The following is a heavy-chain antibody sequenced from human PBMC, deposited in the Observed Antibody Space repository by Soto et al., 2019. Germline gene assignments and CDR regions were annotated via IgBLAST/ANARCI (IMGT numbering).Heavy chain of an antibody. D-gene: IGHD1-7*01. CDR2: IYHSGST. J-gene: IGHJ5*02. CDR3: ARTESGTFDP. CDR1: GGSSSSGGYS. Sequence: TLSLTCAVSGGSSSSGGYSWSWIRQPPGKGLEWIGYIYHSGSTYYNPSLKSRVTISVDRSKNQFSLKLSSVTAADTAVYYCARTESGTFDPWGQGTLVTVSS. V-gene: IGHV4-30-2*01.